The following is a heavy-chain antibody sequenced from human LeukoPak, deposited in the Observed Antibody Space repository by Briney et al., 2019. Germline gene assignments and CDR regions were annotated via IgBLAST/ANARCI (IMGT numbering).Heavy chain of an antibody. CDR1: GGSFSGYY. V-gene: IGHV4-34*01. CDR3: ARDHPPLSDGDYYYYGMDV. Sequence: SETLSLTCAVYGGSFSGYYWSWIRQPPEKGLEWIGEINHSGSTNYNPSLKSRVTISVDTSKNQFSLKLSSVTAADTAVYYCARDHPPLSDGDYYYYGMDVWGKGTTVTVSS. J-gene: IGHJ6*04. D-gene: IGHD4-17*01. CDR2: INHSGST.